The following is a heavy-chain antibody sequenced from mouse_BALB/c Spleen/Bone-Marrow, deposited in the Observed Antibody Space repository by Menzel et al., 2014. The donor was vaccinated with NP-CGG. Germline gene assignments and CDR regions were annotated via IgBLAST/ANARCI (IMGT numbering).Heavy chain of an antibody. Sequence: EVKLVESGAELVKPGASVKLSCTASGFNIKDTYMHWVKQRPEQGLEWIGRTDPANGNTKYDPKFQGKATITADTSSNTAYPQLSSLTSEDTAIYYCARWEYYAMDYWGQGTSVTVSS. CDR1: GFNIKDTY. CDR3: ARWEYYAMDY. J-gene: IGHJ4*01. V-gene: IGHV14-3*02. CDR2: TDPANGNT. D-gene: IGHD4-1*01.